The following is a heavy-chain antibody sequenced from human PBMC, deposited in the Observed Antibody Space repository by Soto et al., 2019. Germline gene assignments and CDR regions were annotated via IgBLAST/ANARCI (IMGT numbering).Heavy chain of an antibody. V-gene: IGHV1-69*13. CDR3: AKGGIQYCSSLHCPIDS. Sequence: SVKVSCKASGGTFSRSSLTWVRQAPGQGLEWMGAIIPFLGTTEYAQKFQGRVTMTADESTGTAYMELSSLRSEDTAVYYCAKGGIQYCSSLHCPIDSWGQGTLVTVSS. J-gene: IGHJ4*02. CDR2: IIPFLGTT. D-gene: IGHD2-2*01. CDR1: GGTFSRSS.